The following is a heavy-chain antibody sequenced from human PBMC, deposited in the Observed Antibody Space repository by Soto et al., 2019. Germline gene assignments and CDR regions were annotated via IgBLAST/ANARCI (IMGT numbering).Heavy chain of an antibody. D-gene: IGHD3-10*01. CDR1: GFIFSSYS. J-gene: IGHJ4*02. CDR3: ARVSGTLERYSDLDY. V-gene: IGHV3-21*06. CDR2: ISPRRDYI. Sequence: EVQLVESGGGLVKPGGSLRLSCAASGFIFSSYSMNWVRQAPGKGLEWVSSISPRRDYIYFADSMRGRFTISRDNAQNSLYLHMHNLRAEDTAVYHCARVSGTLERYSDLDYWGQGTRVTVSS.